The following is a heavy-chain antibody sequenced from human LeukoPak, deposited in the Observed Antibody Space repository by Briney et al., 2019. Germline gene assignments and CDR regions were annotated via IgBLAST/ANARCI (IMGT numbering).Heavy chain of an antibody. CDR3: ARRGAYYYDSSGYSNFDY. CDR1: EYTFTSYY. J-gene: IGHJ4*02. V-gene: IGHV1-46*01. D-gene: IGHD3-22*01. Sequence: ASVKVSCKASEYTFTSYYMHWVRQAPGQGLEWMGIINPSGGSTSYAQKFQGRVTMTRDTSTSTVYMELSSLRSEDTAVYYCARRGAYYYDSSGYSNFDYWGQGTLVTVSS. CDR2: INPSGGST.